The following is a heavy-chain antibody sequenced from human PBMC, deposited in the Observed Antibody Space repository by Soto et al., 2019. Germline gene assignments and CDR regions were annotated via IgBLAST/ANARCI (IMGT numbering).Heavy chain of an antibody. CDR1: GGSFSGYY. Sequence: SETLSLTCAVYGGSFSGYYWSWIRQPPGKGLEWIGEINHSGSTNYNPSLKSRVTISVDTPKNQFSLKLSSVTAADTAVYYCARGKEDGYNYYFDYWGQGTLVTVSS. CDR2: INHSGST. J-gene: IGHJ4*02. D-gene: IGHD5-12*01. CDR3: ARGKEDGYNYYFDY. V-gene: IGHV4-34*01.